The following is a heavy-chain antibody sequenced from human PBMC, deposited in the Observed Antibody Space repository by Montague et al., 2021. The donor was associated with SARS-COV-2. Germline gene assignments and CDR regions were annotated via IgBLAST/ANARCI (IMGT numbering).Heavy chain of an antibody. CDR3: ARVPVSGTYWSGDY. J-gene: IGHJ4*02. V-gene: IGHV4-39*07. CDR2: IYHSGSA. CDR1: GGSISSTSYY. D-gene: IGHD1-26*01. Sequence: SETLSLTCTVSGGSISSTSYYWGWVRQPPGKGLEWIGSIYHSGSAYYNPSLKSRVTISIDTSKNQFSLKLNSVTAADTAVYYCARVPVSGTYWSGDYWGQGTLVTVSS.